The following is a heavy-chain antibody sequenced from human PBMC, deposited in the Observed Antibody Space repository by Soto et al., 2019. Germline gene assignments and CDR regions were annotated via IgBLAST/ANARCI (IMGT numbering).Heavy chain of an antibody. D-gene: IGHD2-15*01. CDR3: AKGRPGYCSGGSCYTDYTFDY. V-gene: IGHV3-9*01. CDR2: ISWNSGSI. CDR1: GFTFDDYA. J-gene: IGHJ4*02. Sequence: EVQLVESGGGLVQPGRSLRLSCAASGFTFDDYAMHLVRQAPGKGLEWVSGISWNSGSIGYADSVKGRFTISRDNAKNSLYLQMNSLRAEDTALYYCAKGRPGYCSGGSCYTDYTFDYWGQGTLVTVSS.